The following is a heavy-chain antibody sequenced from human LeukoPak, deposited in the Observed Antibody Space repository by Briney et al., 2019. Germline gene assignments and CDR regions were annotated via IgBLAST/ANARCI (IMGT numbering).Heavy chain of an antibody. J-gene: IGHJ2*01. CDR1: GYSFTSYW. CDR2: IYPGDSDT. CDR3: ARPATVVTPWYFDL. V-gene: IGHV5-51*01. Sequence: GESLKISCKGSGYSFTSYWIGWVRQMPGKGLEWMGIIYPGDSDTRYSPSFQGRVTISADKSISTAYVQWSSLKASDTAMYYCARPATVVTPWYFDLWGRGTLATVSS. D-gene: IGHD4-23*01.